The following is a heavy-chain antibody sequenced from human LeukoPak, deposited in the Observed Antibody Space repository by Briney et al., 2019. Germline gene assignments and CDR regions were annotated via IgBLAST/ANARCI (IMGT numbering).Heavy chain of an antibody. CDR1: GFTFSSYS. J-gene: IGHJ4*02. Sequence: PGGSLRLSCAASGFTFSSYSMNWVRQAPGKGLEWVSSISSSSSYIYYADSVKGRFTISRDNAKNSLYLQMNSLRAEDTAVYYCARDSDSSGYCDYWGQGTLVTVPS. CDR3: ARDSDSSGYCDY. CDR2: ISSSSSYI. D-gene: IGHD3-22*01. V-gene: IGHV3-21*01.